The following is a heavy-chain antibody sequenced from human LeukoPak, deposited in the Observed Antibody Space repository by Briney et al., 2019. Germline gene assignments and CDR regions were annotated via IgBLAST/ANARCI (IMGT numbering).Heavy chain of an antibody. V-gene: IGHV3-48*03. CDR1: GFTFSNYE. CDR3: ATYGSPSY. Sequence: PGGSLRLSCAASGFTFSNYEMNWVRQAPGKGLEWVSHISSSGTTKYYADSVKGRFTISRDNAKNSLYLQMNSPRVEDTAVYYCATYGSPSYWGQGTLVTVSS. CDR2: ISSSGTTK. D-gene: IGHD3-10*01. J-gene: IGHJ4*02.